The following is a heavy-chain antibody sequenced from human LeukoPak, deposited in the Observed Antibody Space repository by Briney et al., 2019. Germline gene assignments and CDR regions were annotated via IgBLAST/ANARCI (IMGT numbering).Heavy chain of an antibody. CDR2: ISHTGST. CDR1: GYSISNGYN. V-gene: IGHV4-38-2*02. Sequence: SETLSLTCTVSGYSISNGYNWGWVRQPPGKGLECIGSISHTGSTYYNPSLESRVTISLDTSNNQFSLELSSVTAADTAVYYCARTYINFSNCFDPWGQGSLVTVSS. J-gene: IGHJ5*02. CDR3: ARTYINFSNCFDP. D-gene: IGHD4-11*01.